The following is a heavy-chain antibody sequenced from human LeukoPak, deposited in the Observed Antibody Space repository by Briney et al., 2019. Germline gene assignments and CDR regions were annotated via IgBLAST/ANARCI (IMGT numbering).Heavy chain of an antibody. CDR3: AKLAGGLPFDL. CDR1: GFSFSSYA. J-gene: IGHJ3*01. CDR2: ISGSGDST. V-gene: IGHV3-23*01. Sequence: PGGSLRLPCAASGFSFSSYAMSWVRQAPGKGLEWVSTISGSGDSTYYADSVKGRFTISRDNSKNTLYLQMNSLRVEDTALYYCAKLAGGLPFDLWGQGTVVTVSS. D-gene: IGHD1-26*01.